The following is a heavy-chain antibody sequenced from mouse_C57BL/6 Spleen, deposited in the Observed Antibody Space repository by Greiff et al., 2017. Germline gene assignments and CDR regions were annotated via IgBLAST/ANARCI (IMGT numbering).Heavy chain of an antibody. J-gene: IGHJ4*01. V-gene: IGHV5-12*01. Sequence: DVMLVESGGGLVQPGGSLKLSCAASGFTFSDYYMYWVRQTPEKRLEWVAYISNGGGSTYYPDTVKGRFTISRDNAKNTLYLQMSRLKSEDTAMYYCARHEDDYDDAMDYWGQGTSVTVSS. CDR2: ISNGGGST. CDR1: GFTFSDYY. CDR3: ARHEDDYDDAMDY. D-gene: IGHD2-4*01.